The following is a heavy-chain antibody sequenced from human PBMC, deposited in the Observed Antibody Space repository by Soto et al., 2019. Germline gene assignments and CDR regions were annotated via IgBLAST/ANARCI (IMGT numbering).Heavy chain of an antibody. CDR1: GGSVSSGSYY. D-gene: IGHD1-26*01. J-gene: IGHJ4*02. Sequence: PSETLSLTCTVSGGSVSSGSYYWSWIRQPPGKGLEWIGYIYYSGSTNYNPSLKSRVTISVDTSKNQFSLKLSSVTAADTAVYYCAREPSPVVGARSPYYFDYWGQGTLVTVSS. CDR3: AREPSPVVGARSPYYFDY. V-gene: IGHV4-61*01. CDR2: IYYSGST.